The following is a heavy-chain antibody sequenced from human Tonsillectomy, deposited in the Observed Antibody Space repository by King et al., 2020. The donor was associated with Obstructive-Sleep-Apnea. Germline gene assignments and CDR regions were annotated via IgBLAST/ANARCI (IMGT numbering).Heavy chain of an antibody. D-gene: IGHD3-22*01. CDR2: IGTNGGST. CDR3: VKYARSMIGVLSNFDY. V-gene: IGHV3-64D*09. J-gene: IGHJ4*02. Sequence: SYAMHWVRQAPGKGLEYVSAIGTNGGSTYYADSVKGSFIISRDNSKNTLYLQMTSLRHEDTAGYFCVKYARSMIGVLSNFDYWGQGTPVTVSS. CDR1: SYA.